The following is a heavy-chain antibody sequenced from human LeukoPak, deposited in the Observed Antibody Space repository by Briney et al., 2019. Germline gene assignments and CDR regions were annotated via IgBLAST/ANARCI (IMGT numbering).Heavy chain of an antibody. CDR1: GYTFTSYA. D-gene: IGHD1-26*01. J-gene: IGHJ6*02. CDR3: ASGLGATTLPVGMDV. V-gene: IGHV1-3*01. Sequence: ASVKVSCKASGYTFTSYAMHWVRQAPGQRLEWMGWINAGNGNTKYSQKFQGRVAITRDTSASTAYMELSSLRSEDTAVYYCASGLGATTLPVGMDVWGQGTTVTVSS. CDR2: INAGNGNT.